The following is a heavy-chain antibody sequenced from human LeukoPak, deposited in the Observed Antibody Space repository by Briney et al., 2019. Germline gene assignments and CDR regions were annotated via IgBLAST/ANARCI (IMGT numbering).Heavy chain of an antibody. CDR3: ATQLGHIGNGYDYDN. V-gene: IGHV1-69*05. CDR2: IIPIFGTA. D-gene: IGHD5-12*01. CDR1: GGTFSSYA. J-gene: IGHJ4*02. Sequence: GASVKVSCKASGGTFSSYAISWVRQAPGQGLEWMGGIIPIFGTANYAQKFQGRVTITTDESTSTAYMELSSLRSEDTAVYYCATQLGHIGNGYDYDNWGQGTLVTVSS.